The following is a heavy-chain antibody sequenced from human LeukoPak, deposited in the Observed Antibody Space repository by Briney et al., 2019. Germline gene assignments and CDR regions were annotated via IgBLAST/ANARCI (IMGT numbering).Heavy chain of an antibody. J-gene: IGHJ5*02. Sequence: PSETLSLTCAVYGGSFSGYYWSWIRQPPGKGLEWIGEINHSGSTNYNPSLKSRVTISVDTSKNQFSLKLSSVTAADTAVYYCARRLIRTYYYGSGGRNWFDPWGQGTLVTVSS. D-gene: IGHD3-10*01. CDR1: GGSFSGYY. CDR3: ARRLIRTYYYGSGGRNWFDP. V-gene: IGHV4-34*01. CDR2: INHSGST.